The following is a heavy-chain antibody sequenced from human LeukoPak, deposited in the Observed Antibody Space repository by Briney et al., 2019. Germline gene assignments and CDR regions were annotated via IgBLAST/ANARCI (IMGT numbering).Heavy chain of an antibody. J-gene: IGHJ4*02. CDR1: GYTLTELA. Sequence: GASVKVSCKVSGYTLTELAIHWVRQAPGKGLEWMGGFDPEDGETIYAQNFQGRVSMTEDTSTDTAYMALRSLRSEDTAVYYCATQATGYLYHWGQGTLVTVSS. CDR2: FDPEDGET. V-gene: IGHV1-24*01. CDR3: ATQATGYLYH.